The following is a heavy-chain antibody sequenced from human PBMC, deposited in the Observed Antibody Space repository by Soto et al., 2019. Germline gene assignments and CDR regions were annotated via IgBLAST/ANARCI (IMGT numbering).Heavy chain of an antibody. Sequence: SETLSLTCTVSGGSISSGGYYWSWIRQHPGKGLEWIGYIYYSGSTYYNPSLKSRVTISVDTSKNRFSLKLSSVTAADTAVYYCARGGREVVIKFGFWFDPWGQGTLVTVSS. D-gene: IGHD3-22*01. J-gene: IGHJ5*02. CDR2: IYYSGST. V-gene: IGHV4-31*03. CDR1: GGSISSGGYY. CDR3: ARGGREVVIKFGFWFDP.